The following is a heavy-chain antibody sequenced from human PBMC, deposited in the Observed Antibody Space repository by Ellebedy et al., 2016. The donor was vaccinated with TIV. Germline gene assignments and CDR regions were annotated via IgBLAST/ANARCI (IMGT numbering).Heavy chain of an antibody. CDR1: GGSIGSYY. CDR3: ARHGDYYDSSGYYLDWYFDL. J-gene: IGHJ2*01. V-gene: IGHV4-59*01. D-gene: IGHD3-22*01. CDR2: IYYSGST. Sequence: SETLSLTCTVSGGSIGSYYWSWIRQPPGKGLEWIGYIYYSGSTNYNPSLKSRVPISVDTSKNQFSLKLSSVTAADTAVYYCARHGDYYDSSGYYLDWYFDLWGRGTLATVSS.